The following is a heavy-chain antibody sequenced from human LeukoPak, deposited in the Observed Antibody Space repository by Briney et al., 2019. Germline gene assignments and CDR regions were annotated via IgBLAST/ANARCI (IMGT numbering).Heavy chain of an antibody. J-gene: IGHJ6*03. CDR1: GFTFSHYS. CDR3: ASLPTAASYMDV. CDR2: ISTNDI. D-gene: IGHD6-25*01. V-gene: IGHV3-21*01. Sequence: GGSLRLSCAASGFTFSHYSMNWVRQAPGRGLEWVSAISTNDIQYADSVKGRFTISRDNAKNSLYLQMDSLRAEDTAVYYCASLPTAASYMDVWGKGTTVTVSS.